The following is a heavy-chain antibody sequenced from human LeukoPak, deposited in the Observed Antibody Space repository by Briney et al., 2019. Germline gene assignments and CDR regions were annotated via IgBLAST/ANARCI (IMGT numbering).Heavy chain of an antibody. V-gene: IGHV4-59*11. J-gene: IGHJ6*03. CDR1: GGSISSHY. D-gene: IGHD2-15*01. Sequence: SETLSLTCTVSGGSISSHYWSWIRQPPGKGLEWIGYIYYSGSTNYNPSLKSRVTISVDTSENQFSLKLSSVTAADTAVYYCAGASVAYYYYMDVWGKGTTVTVSS. CDR2: IYYSGST. CDR3: AGASVAYYYYMDV.